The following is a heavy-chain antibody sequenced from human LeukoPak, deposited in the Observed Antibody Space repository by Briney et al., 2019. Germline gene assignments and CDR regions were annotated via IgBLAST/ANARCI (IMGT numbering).Heavy chain of an antibody. CDR1: GYTFTSYG. D-gene: IGHD2-15*01. CDR2: ISPCKDDT. CDR3: ARDLDIVVVAAALRHYGLDV. Sequence: ASVKVSCKASGYTFTSYGISWVRQAPRQGLEWMGWISPCKDDTNYAQKVQGRVTMTTDTSTSTVYMELRSLRSDDTAVYYCARDLDIVVVAAALRHYGLDVWGQGTTVTVSS. V-gene: IGHV1-18*01. J-gene: IGHJ6*02.